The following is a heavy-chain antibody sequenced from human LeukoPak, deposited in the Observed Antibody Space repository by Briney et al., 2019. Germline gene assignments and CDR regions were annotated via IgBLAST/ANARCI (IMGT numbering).Heavy chain of an antibody. CDR3: ARLHYYYYYMDV. V-gene: IGHV3-7*01. Sequence: GGSLRLSCAASGFTFSNSWMTWVRQAPGKGLEWVANIKQDGSEKYYVDSVKGRFTISRDNAKNSLYLQMNSLRAEDTAVYYCARLHYYYYYMDVWGKGTTVTISS. J-gene: IGHJ6*03. CDR2: IKQDGSEK. CDR1: GFTFSNSW.